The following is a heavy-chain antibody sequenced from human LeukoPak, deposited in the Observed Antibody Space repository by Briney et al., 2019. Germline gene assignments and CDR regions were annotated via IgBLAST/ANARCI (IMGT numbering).Heavy chain of an antibody. Sequence: ASVKVSCQASGYTFTSYGISWVRQAPGQGLEWMGWISAYNGNTNYAQKLQGRVTMTTDTSTSTAYMELRSLRSDDTAVYYCASRLRGVIIESYAFDIWGQGTMVTVSS. J-gene: IGHJ3*02. D-gene: IGHD3-10*01. CDR1: GYTFTSYG. CDR3: ASRLRGVIIESYAFDI. V-gene: IGHV1-18*01. CDR2: ISAYNGNT.